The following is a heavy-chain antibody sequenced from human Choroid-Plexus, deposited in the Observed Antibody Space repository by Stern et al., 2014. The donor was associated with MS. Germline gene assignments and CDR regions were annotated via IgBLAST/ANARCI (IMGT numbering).Heavy chain of an antibody. J-gene: IGHJ5*02. D-gene: IGHD2/OR15-2a*01. Sequence: VQLVESGGGVVQPGRPLRLSCVASGFTFGSCAMHWVRQAPGKGLEWVAGVSYDGSNKYYADSVKGRFTISRDNSQNTLYMQMSSLRPEAPAVYYGAKDRQYLTYFFDHWGQGPLVTVSS. V-gene: IGHV3-30*18. CDR2: VSYDGSNK. CDR3: AKDRQYLTYFFDH. CDR1: GFTFGSCA.